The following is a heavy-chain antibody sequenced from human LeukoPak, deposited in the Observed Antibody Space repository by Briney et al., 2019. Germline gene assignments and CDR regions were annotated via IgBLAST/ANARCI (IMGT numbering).Heavy chain of an antibody. CDR3: ARGRADIVVVPAAQHPYYYYGMDV. CDR2: INHSGST. J-gene: IGHJ6*02. V-gene: IGHV4-34*01. CDR1: GGSFSGYY. Sequence: SETLSLTCAVYGGSFSGYYWGWIRQPPGKGLEWIGEINHSGSTNYNPSLKSRVTISVDTSKNQFSLKLSSVTAADTAVYYCARGRADIVVVPAAQHPYYYYGMDVWGQGTTVTVSS. D-gene: IGHD2-2*01.